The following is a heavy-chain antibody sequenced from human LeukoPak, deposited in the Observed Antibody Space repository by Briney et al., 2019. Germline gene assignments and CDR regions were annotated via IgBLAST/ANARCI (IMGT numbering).Heavy chain of an antibody. CDR2: INPNSGGT. J-gene: IGHJ4*02. V-gene: IGHV1-2*02. CDR3: ALAISCSRGSCYWPLDY. D-gene: IGHD2-15*01. CDR1: GYTFTGYY. Sequence: ASVKVSCKASGYTFTGYYMHWVRQAPGQGLEWMGWINPNSGGTNYAQKFQGRVTMTRDTSISTAYMELSRLRSDDTAVYYCALAISCSRGSCYWPLDYWGQGTLVTVSS.